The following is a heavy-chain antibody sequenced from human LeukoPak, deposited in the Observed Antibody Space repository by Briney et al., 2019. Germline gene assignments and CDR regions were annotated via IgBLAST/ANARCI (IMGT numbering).Heavy chain of an antibody. J-gene: IGHJ5*02. D-gene: IGHD3-3*01. CDR1: GGSISSGGYY. Sequence: SQTLSLTCTVSGGSISSGGYYWSWIRQPPGKGLEWIGYIYHSGSTYYNPSLKSRVTISVDRSKNQFSLKLSSVTAADTAVYYCARHVAEYYDFWSNVNWFDPWGQGTLVTVSS. CDR3: ARHVAEYYDFWSNVNWFDP. V-gene: IGHV4-30-2*01. CDR2: IYHSGST.